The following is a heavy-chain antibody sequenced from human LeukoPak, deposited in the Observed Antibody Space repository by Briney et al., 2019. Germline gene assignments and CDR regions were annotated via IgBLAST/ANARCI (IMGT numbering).Heavy chain of an antibody. Sequence: GGSLRLSCAASGFTFSNAWMSWVRQAPGKGLEWVGRIKSKTDGGTTDYAAPVKGRFTISRDDSKNTLYLQMNSLKTEDTAVYYCTTAYPPQGRRGQRMEVWGKGTTWTVSS. CDR1: GFTFSNAW. CDR3: TTAYPPQGRRGQRMEV. V-gene: IGHV3-15*01. CDR2: IKSKTDGGTT. D-gene: IGHD3-10*01. J-gene: IGHJ6*04.